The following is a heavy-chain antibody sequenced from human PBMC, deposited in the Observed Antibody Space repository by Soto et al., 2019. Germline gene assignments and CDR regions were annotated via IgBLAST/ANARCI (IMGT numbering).Heavy chain of an antibody. CDR1: GGSISSNNYY. CDR3: ARATLTYGMDV. J-gene: IGHJ6*02. V-gene: IGHV4-31*03. Sequence: QVQLQESGPGLVKPSQTLSLTCTVSGGSISSNNYYWSWVRQHPGKGLEWVAYIYYTGRSYYNPSLKRRVSISVDPSQNQFSLKLNSVTAADTAVYYCARATLTYGMDVWGQGTTVTVSS. CDR2: IYYTGRS.